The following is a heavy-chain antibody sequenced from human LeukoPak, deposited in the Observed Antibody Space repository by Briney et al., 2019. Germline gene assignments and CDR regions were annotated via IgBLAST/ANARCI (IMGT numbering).Heavy chain of an antibody. D-gene: IGHD5-24*01. Sequence: GGSLRLSCTGSGFTFNNYAMSWVRQAPGKGLEWVSVISGNDGNTFYADSVKGRFTISRDNSKNTLYLQMNSLRAEDTALYYCAKPAQVDGSIDVFDIWGQGTMVTVSS. V-gene: IGHV3-23*01. CDR2: ISGNDGNT. J-gene: IGHJ3*02. CDR3: AKPAQVDGSIDVFDI. CDR1: GFTFNNYA.